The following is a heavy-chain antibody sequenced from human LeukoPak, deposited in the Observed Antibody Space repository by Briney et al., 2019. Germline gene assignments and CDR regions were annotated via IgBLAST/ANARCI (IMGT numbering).Heavy chain of an antibody. V-gene: IGHV4-38-2*02. Sequence: ASETLSLTCTVSGYSISSGYYWGWIRQPPGKGLEWIGSIYHSGSTYYNPSLKSRVTISVDTSKNQFSLKLSSVTAADTAVYYCARVMGYYYDSSGSAFDYWGQGTLVTVSS. CDR1: GYSISSGYY. CDR2: IYHSGST. D-gene: IGHD3-22*01. J-gene: IGHJ4*02. CDR3: ARVMGYYYDSSGSAFDY.